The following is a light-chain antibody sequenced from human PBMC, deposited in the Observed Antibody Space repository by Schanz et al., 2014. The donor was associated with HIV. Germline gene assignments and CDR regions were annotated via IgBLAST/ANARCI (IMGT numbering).Light chain of an antibody. CDR2: DVS. V-gene: IGLV2-14*01. J-gene: IGLJ2*01. CDR3: SSYTSSSTLV. CDR1: SSDVGGYNY. Sequence: QSALTQPASVSGSPGQSITISCTGTSSDVGGYNYVSWYQQHPGKAPKLMIYDVSNRPSGVSNRFSGSKSGNTASMTISGHQDEDEDDYYCSSYTSSSTLVFGGGTKLTVL.